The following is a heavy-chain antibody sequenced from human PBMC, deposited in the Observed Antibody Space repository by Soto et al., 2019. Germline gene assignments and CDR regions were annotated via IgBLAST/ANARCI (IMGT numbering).Heavy chain of an antibody. D-gene: IGHD6-6*01. J-gene: IGHJ3*02. CDR3: ARGHLYSSSSLDAFDI. CDR1: GGSISSGGYY. V-gene: IGHV4-31*03. Sequence: QVRLQESGPGLVKPSQTLSLTCTVSGGSISSGGYYWSWIRQHPGKGLEWIGYIYYSGSTYYNPSLKSRVTISVDTSKNQFSLKLSSVTAADTAVYYCARGHLYSSSSLDAFDIWGQGTMVTVSS. CDR2: IYYSGST.